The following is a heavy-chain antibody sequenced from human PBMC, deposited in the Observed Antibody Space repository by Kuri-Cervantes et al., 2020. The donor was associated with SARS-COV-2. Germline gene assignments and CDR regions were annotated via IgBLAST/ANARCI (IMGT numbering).Heavy chain of an antibody. D-gene: IGHD3-22*01. CDR3: ARREEDSSGYYQCYFDY. Sequence: GGSLRLSCKGSGYSFTSYWIGWVRQMPGKGLEWMGIIYPGDSDTRYSPSFQGQVTISADKSISTAYLQWSSLKASDTAMYYCARREEDSSGYYQCYFDYWGQGTLVTVSS. J-gene: IGHJ4*02. V-gene: IGHV5-51*01. CDR2: IYPGDSDT. CDR1: GYSFTSYW.